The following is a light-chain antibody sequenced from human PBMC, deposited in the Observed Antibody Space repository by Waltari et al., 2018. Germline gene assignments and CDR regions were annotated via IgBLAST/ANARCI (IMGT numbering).Light chain of an antibody. V-gene: IGKV1-39*01. J-gene: IGKJ1*01. CDR3: QQSFSSPWT. CDR2: GAS. CDR1: QNIRTH. Sequence: DIQMTQSPSSLSASVGDTVTVTCRASQNIRTHLNWYQQKPTTAPKLRIYGASTLHRGVPSRFSGSGSETDFTLTVTNLQPDDFAIYFCQQSFSSPWTFGQGTRV.